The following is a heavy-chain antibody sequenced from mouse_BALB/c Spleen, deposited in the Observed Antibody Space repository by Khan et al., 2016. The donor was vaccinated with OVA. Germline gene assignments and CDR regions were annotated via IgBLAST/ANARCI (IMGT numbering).Heavy chain of an antibody. CDR3: TRDRNYYGSSFYFDY. J-gene: IGHJ2*01. CDR1: GFAFSSYS. D-gene: IGHD1-1*01. V-gene: IGHV5-6-4*01. CDR2: ITSGGSYT. Sequence: EVELVESGGGLVKPGGSLKLSCAASGFAFSSYSMSWVRQTPEKRLAWVATITSGGSYTYYPDSVKGRFTISRDNAKNTLYLPLSRLKTEDTAMYYCTRDRNYYGSSFYFDYWGQGTTLAVAS.